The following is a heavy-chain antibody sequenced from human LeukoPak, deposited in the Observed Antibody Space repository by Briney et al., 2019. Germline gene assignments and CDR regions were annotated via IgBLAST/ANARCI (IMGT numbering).Heavy chain of an antibody. CDR2: INPSGGST. V-gene: IGHV1-46*01. J-gene: IGHJ4*02. D-gene: IGHD2-8*01. CDR1: GYTFTSYY. CDR3: AGGTSYCTNGVCFPFDY. Sequence: ASVKVSCKASGYTFTSYYMHWVRQAPGQGLEWMGIINPSGGSTSYAQKFQGRVTMTRDMSTSTVYMELSSLRSEDTAVYYCAGGTSYCTNGVCFPFDYWGQGTLVTVSS.